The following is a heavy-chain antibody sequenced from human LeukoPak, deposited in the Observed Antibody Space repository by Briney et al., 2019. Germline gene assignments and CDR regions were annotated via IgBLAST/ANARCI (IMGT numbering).Heavy chain of an antibody. D-gene: IGHD3-22*01. CDR2: IYYSGST. Sequence: SETLSLTCTVSGGSISSYYWNWIRQPPGKGLEWIGYIYYSGSTNYNPSLKSRVTISVDTSKNQFSLKLSSVTAADTAVYYCARLRGSSGYGYYYYMDVWGKGTTVTVSS. CDR3: ARLRGSSGYGYYYYMDV. V-gene: IGHV4-59*01. CDR1: GGSISSYY. J-gene: IGHJ6*03.